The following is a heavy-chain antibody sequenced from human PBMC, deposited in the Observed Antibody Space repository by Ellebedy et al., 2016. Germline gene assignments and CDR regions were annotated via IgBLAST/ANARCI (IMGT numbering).Heavy chain of an antibody. D-gene: IGHD2-2*01. J-gene: IGHJ5*02. CDR1: GGSISSGGYY. Sequence: GSLRLXXTVPGGSISSGGYYWSWIRQPPGKGLEWIGEINPSGSTNYNPSLKSRVTISVDTSKNQFSLKLSSVTAADTAVYYCARHPERYCSSTSCSRFNWFDPWGQGTLVTVSS. V-gene: IGHV4-39*01. CDR2: INPSGST. CDR3: ARHPERYCSSTSCSRFNWFDP.